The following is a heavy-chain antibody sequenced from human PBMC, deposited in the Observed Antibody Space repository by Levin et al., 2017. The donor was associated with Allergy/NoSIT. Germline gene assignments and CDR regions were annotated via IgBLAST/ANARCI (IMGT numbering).Heavy chain of an antibody. D-gene: IGHD3-9*01. V-gene: IGHV3-7*04. CDR1: GFTFSSYW. Sequence: GGSLRLSCAASGFTFSSYWMSWVRQAPGKGLEWVANIKQDGSEKYYVDSVKGRFTISRDNAKNSLYLQMNSLRAEDTAVYYCARETKYYDILTGWDYWGQGTLVTVSS. CDR2: IKQDGSEK. CDR3: ARETKYYDILTGWDY. J-gene: IGHJ4*02.